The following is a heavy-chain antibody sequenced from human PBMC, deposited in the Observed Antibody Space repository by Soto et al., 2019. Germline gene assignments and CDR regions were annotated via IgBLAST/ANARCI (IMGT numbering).Heavy chain of an antibody. V-gene: IGHV1-2*01. J-gene: IGHJ5*02. CDR2: INPDGGVT. CDR3: TRDYLPLTSGMAGRDWFDP. D-gene: IGHD3-10*01. CDR1: GYTFTAYC. Sequence: QVQLVQSGAEVKEPGASVKVSCKASGYTFTAYCIHWVRQAPGQGLEWMGWINPDGGVTTYAQKSQGRVTRTRDTSISTAYMDLTSLTSDDTVVYYCTRDYLPLTSGMAGRDWFDPWGQGTLVTVSS.